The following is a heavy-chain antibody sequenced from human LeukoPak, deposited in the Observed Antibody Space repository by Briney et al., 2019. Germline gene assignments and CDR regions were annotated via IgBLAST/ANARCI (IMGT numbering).Heavy chain of an antibody. CDR1: GFTFSNYW. J-gene: IGHJ3*02. CDR3: AREGSYLDAFDM. CDR2: INQDGSEK. D-gene: IGHD1-26*01. V-gene: IGHV3-7*01. Sequence: GGSLRLSCAASGFTFSNYWMSWVRQAPGKGLEWVANINQDGSEKYYVDSVKGRFTISRDNAKNSLYLQMNSLRAEDTAVYYCAREGSYLDAFDMWGLGTMVTVSS.